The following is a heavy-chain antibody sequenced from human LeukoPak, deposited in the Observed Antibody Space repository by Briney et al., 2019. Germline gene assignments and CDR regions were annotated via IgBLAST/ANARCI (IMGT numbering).Heavy chain of an antibody. CDR1: GGSISSSNW. Sequence: PSETLSLTCAVSGGSISSSNWWSWVRQPPVKGLEWIGESYHSGRTNYNPSLNSLFSISVEKSKNQFSLKLSSVTAADTAVYYCARGLLRRVRGITRQIKIDAFDIWGPGTLVSVSS. J-gene: IGHJ3*02. V-gene: IGHV4-4*02. CDR3: ARGLLRRVRGITRQIKIDAFDI. D-gene: IGHD3-10*01. CDR2: SYHSGRT.